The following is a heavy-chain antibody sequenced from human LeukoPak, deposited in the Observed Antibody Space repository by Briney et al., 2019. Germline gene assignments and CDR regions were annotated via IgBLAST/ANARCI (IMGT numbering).Heavy chain of an antibody. Sequence: GGSLRLSCAASGFTFSSYAIHWVRQAPDKGLEWVAVISYDGSNKYYADFVKGRFTISRDNSKNTLYLQMNSLRVDDTAVYYCARGEKWQLRQESLDYWGQGTLVTVSS. CDR3: ARGEKWQLRQESLDY. CDR2: ISYDGSNK. CDR1: GFTFSSYA. J-gene: IGHJ4*02. V-gene: IGHV3-30-3*01. D-gene: IGHD1-26*01.